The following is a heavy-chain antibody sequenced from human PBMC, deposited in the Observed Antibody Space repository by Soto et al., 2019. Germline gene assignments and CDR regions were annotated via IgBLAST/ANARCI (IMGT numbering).Heavy chain of an antibody. CDR3: ARPGRQWLVLGFDD. CDR1: GFTFSSYA. V-gene: IGHV3-23*01. J-gene: IGHJ4*02. CDR2: ISGSGGST. D-gene: IGHD6-19*01. Sequence: GGSLRLSCAASGFTFSSYAMSWVRQAPGKGLEWVSAISGSGGSTYYADSVKGRFTISRDNSKNTLYLQMDSLRAEDTAVYYCARPGRQWLVLGFDDWGQGTRVTVAS.